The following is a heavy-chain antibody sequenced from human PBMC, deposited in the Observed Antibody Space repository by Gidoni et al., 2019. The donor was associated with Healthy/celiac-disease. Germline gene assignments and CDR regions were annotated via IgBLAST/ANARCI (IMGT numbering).Heavy chain of an antibody. CDR2: ISYDGSNK. D-gene: IGHD4-4*01. J-gene: IGHJ4*02. V-gene: IGHV3-30*03. CDR3: ASDPDLSGGGRLQPDTYYFDY. Sequence: QVQQLESGGGVVQPARSVRLTCAASGFTFSSSRMHWVRQATGKGLEWVAVISYDGSNKYYADYVKRRFTIARDNSKNTQYLQMNSWRAEDTAVYYCASDPDLSGGGRLQPDTYYFDYWGQGTLFTVSS. CDR1: GFTFSSSR.